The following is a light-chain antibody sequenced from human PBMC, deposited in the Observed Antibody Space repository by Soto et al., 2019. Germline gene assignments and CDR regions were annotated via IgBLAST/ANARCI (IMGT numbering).Light chain of an antibody. CDR1: QDIAGY. Sequence: TQVTKSPFSLSASVGDRVTITCRASQDIAGYLAWYQHKPGRAPELLIHAASSLQSGVPSRFSGSGSGTDFTLTINSLQPEDFATYYCQQDYSCPITFGEGTRLEIK. J-gene: IGKJ5*01. CDR2: AAS. CDR3: QQDYSCPIT. V-gene: IGKV1D-12*01.